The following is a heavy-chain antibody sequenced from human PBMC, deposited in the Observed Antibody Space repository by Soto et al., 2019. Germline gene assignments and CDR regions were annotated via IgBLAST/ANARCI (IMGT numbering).Heavy chain of an antibody. J-gene: IGHJ6*02. D-gene: IGHD3-10*01. CDR3: ARDLRVSGYYYYGMDV. V-gene: IGHV3-21*01. CDR1: GFTFSSYS. Sequence: GGSLRLSCAASGFTFSSYSMNWVRQAPGKGPEWVSSISSSSSYIYYADSVKGRFTISRDNAKNSLYLQMNSLRAEDTAVYYCARDLRVSGYYYYGMDVWGQGTTVTVSS. CDR2: ISSSSSYI.